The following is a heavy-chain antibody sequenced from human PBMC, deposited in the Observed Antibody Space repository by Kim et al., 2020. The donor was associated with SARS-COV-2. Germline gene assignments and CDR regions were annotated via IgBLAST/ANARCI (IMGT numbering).Heavy chain of an antibody. J-gene: IGHJ4*02. Sequence: VKGRFTISRDNSKNTLYLQMNSLRAEDTAVYYCAKDQYKYYDSSGYPDYWGQGTLVTVSS. CDR3: AKDQYKYYDSSGYPDY. D-gene: IGHD3-22*01. V-gene: IGHV3-30*02.